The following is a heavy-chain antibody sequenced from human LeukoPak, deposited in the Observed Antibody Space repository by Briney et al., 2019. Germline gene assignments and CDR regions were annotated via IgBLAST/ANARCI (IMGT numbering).Heavy chain of an antibody. D-gene: IGHD2/OR15-2a*01. CDR1: GYTFTNYY. J-gene: IGHJ4*02. Sequence: ASVKVSCKASGYTFTNYYMHWVRQALGQGLEWMGIINPSGGSTVYAQKFQGRVTMTRDTSTSTAYMELRSLRSDDTAVYYCARRIPSLLLDYWGQGTLVTVSS. CDR2: INPSGGST. CDR3: ARRIPSLLLDY. V-gene: IGHV1-46*01.